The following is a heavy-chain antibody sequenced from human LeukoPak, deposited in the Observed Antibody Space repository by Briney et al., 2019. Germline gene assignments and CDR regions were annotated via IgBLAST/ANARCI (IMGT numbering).Heavy chain of an antibody. CDR3: ASIGGSYSGYDHTPLDY. CDR2: IRSDGSTE. V-gene: IGHV3-30*02. CDR1: GFTFSSYG. D-gene: IGHD5-12*01. J-gene: IGHJ4*02. Sequence: GGSLRLSCAASGFTFSSYGMHWVRQAPGKGLEWVAFIRSDGSTECYADSLKGRFTISRDNSKNTLYLQMNSLRAEDTAVYYCASIGGSYSGYDHTPLDYWGQGTLVTVSS.